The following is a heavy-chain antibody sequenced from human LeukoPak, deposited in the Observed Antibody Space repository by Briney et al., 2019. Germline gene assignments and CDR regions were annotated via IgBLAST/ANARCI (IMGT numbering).Heavy chain of an antibody. CDR2: IYYSGST. J-gene: IGHJ4*02. CDR3: ARGTVTREYFDY. Sequence: SGTLSLTCTVSGGSISGYYWSWIRQPPGKGLEWIGYIYYSGSTNYNPSLKSRVTMSVETSKNQFSLNLSPVTAADTAVYYCARGTVTREYFDYWGQGNLVTVSS. V-gene: IGHV4-59*01. CDR1: GGSISGYY. D-gene: IGHD4-17*01.